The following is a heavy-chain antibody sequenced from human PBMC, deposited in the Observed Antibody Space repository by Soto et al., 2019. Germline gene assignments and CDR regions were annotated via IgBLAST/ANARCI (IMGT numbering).Heavy chain of an antibody. CDR1: GGSISSYY. Sequence: QVQLQESGPGLVKPSETLSLTCTVSGGSISSYYWSWIRQPPGKGLEWIGYIYYSGSTNYNPSLRSVATTVVDSTNQHCFLKLSVTAAATAAVYYSGRKDDDYYYYMDVWGKGTTVTVSS. V-gene: IGHV4-59*08. D-gene: IGHD2-15*01. CDR3: GRKDDDYYYYMDV. J-gene: IGHJ6*03. CDR2: IYYSGST.